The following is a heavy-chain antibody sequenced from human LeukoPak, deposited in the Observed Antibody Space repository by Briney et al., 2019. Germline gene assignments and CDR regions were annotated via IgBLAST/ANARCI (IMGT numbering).Heavy chain of an antibody. CDR1: GFAFSDFA. CDR2: ISGSGGGT. CDR3: AKEKYSSGFFDY. D-gene: IGHD6-19*01. V-gene: IGHV3-23*01. J-gene: IGHJ4*02. Sequence: QTGGSLRLSCAASGFAFSDFAMSWVRQAPGKGLEWVSAISGSGGGTYYADSVKGRFTISRDNSKNTLYLQMNNLRPEDTAVYYCAKEKYSSGFFDYWGQGTLVTVSS.